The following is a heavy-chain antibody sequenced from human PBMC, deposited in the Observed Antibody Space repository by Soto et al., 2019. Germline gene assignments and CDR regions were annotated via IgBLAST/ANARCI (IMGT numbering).Heavy chain of an antibody. CDR2: IYYSGST. CDR1: GGSISSYY. J-gene: IGHJ6*03. D-gene: IGHD2-2*01. CDR3: ASRIYCSSTSCPPPNYYYYYMDV. V-gene: IGHV4-59*08. Sequence: SETLSLTCTVSGGSISSYYWSWIRQPPGKGLEWIGYIYYSGSTNYNPSLKSRVTISVDTSKNQFSLKLSSVTAADTAVYYCASRIYCSSTSCPPPNYYYYYMDVWGKGTTVTVSS.